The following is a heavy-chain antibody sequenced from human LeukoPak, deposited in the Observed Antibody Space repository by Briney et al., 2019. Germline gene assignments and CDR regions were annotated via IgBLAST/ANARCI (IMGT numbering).Heavy chain of an antibody. D-gene: IGHD6-13*01. CDR3: ARDHSSSWGYYYYGMDV. CDR2: INHSGST. J-gene: IGHJ6*02. V-gene: IGHV4-34*01. Sequence: SETLSLTCAVYGGSFSGYYWSWIRQPPGKGLEWVGEINHSGSTNYNPSLKSRVTISVDTSKNQFSLKLSSVTAADTAVYYCARDHSSSWGYYYYGMDVWGQGTTVTVSS. CDR1: GGSFSGYY.